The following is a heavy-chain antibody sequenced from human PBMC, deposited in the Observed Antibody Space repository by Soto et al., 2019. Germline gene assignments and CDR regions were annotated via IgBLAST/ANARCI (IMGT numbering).Heavy chain of an antibody. V-gene: IGHV5-10-1*01. CDR2: IDPTDSFT. Sequence: PXEXLKISCECSGYXFSNYLVNWVRHVSGKGLEWIGMIDPTDSFTNYSPSFQGHVTFSVDKYTSTAYVQWSSLQASDTAMYYCGRRGGDGYHIDYWGQATLGTVSS. CDR3: GRRGGDGYHIDY. D-gene: IGHD5-18*01. CDR1: GYXFSNYL. J-gene: IGHJ4*02.